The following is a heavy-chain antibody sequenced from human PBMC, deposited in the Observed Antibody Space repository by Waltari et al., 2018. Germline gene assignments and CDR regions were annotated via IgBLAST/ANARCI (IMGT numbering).Heavy chain of an antibody. J-gene: IGHJ3*02. CDR2: IYNSGST. Sequence: QVQLQESGPGLVKPSQTLSLTCTVSGGSINSGSYNWNWIRQPAGKGLEWIGRIYNSGSTNYNPSLKSRVTISLDTSKNQFSLTLSSVTAADTAVYYCARDERGASTFDIWGQGTMVTVST. CDR3: ARDERGASTFDI. CDR1: GGSINSGSYN. D-gene: IGHD3-10*01. V-gene: IGHV4-61*02.